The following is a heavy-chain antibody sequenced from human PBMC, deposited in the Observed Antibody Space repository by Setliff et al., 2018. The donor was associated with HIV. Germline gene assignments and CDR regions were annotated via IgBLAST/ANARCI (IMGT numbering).Heavy chain of an antibody. J-gene: IGHJ5*02. D-gene: IGHD6-19*01. CDR3: ATDLTYSSGRGWFDP. Sequence: GGSLRLSCAASGFTFDDYGMTWVRQAPGKGLEWVANIKQDGSEKYYVDSVKGRFTISRDNAENSLYLQMNSLRAEDTAVYYCATDLTYSSGRGWFDPWGQGTLVTVSS. CDR2: IKQDGSEK. CDR1: GFTFDDYG. V-gene: IGHV3-7*03.